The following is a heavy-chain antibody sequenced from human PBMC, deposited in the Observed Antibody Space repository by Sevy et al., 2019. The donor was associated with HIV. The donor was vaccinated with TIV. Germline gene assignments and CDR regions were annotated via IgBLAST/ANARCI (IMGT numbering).Heavy chain of an antibody. J-gene: IGHJ6*02. Sequence: GGSLRLSCAASGFTLSNYGMNWVRQAPGKGLEWVAVISYDGSKKYYADSVKGRFTISVDNSRNTLYLQMDSLRVEDRAVYYCAKVEGSGRYYYYGMDVWGQGTTVTVSS. V-gene: IGHV3-30*18. CDR3: AKVEGSGRYYYYGMDV. CDR1: GFTLSNYG. CDR2: ISYDGSKK. D-gene: IGHD3-10*01.